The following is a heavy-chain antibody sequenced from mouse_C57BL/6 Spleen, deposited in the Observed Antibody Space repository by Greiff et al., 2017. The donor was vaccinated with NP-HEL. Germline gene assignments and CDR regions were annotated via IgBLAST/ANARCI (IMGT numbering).Heavy chain of an antibody. V-gene: IGHV1-18*01. D-gene: IGHD1-1*01. CDR1: GYTFTDYN. Sequence: EVQLQQSGPELVKPGASVKIPCKASGYTFTDYNMDWVKQSPGKSLEWIGDINPNNGGTIYNQKFKGKATLTVDKSSSTAYMERRSLTSEDTAVYYCAKTVVATDCYFDVWGTGTTVTVSS. CDR2: INPNNGGT. CDR3: AKTVVATDCYFDV. J-gene: IGHJ1*03.